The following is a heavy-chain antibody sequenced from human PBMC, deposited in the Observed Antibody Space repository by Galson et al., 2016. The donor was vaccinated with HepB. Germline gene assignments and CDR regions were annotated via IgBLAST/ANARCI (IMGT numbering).Heavy chain of an antibody. D-gene: IGHD3-3*01. J-gene: IGHJ6*02. Sequence: SLRLSCAASGFTFSTYTMNWVRQAPGKGLEWVSYISSTSTYIDYADSVKGRFTISRENAKNSLYLQMNSLRAEDTAVYYCARDRSRFSSGYYTGARDVFATWGQGTTVTVSS. CDR2: ISSTSTYI. CDR3: ARDRSRFSSGYYTGARDVFAT. CDR1: GFTFSTYT. V-gene: IGHV3-21*01.